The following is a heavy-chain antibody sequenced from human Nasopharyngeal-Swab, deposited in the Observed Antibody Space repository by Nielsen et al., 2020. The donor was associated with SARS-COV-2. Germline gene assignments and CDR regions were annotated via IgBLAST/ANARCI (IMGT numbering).Heavy chain of an antibody. CDR3: ARDRRNLILTGFYDY. Sequence: SLKISCAASGFTFSSYSMNWVRQAPGKGLEWVAIISYEGSIKHYADYVEGRFTISRDASKNTLYLQMNSLRAEDTAVYYCARDRRNLILTGFYDYWGQGTLVTVSS. V-gene: IGHV3-30*03. J-gene: IGHJ4*02. CDR1: GFTFSSYS. D-gene: IGHD3-9*01. CDR2: ISYEGSIK.